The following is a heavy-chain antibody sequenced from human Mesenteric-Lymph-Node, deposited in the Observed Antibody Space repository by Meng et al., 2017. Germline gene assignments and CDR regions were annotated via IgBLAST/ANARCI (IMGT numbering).Heavy chain of an antibody. CDR3: ARVSSGWDYFDY. Sequence: VLIQESCPALVKPSRTLALTCTGSGGSVSSGGYYWTWIRQHPGKGLEWFGHIYYSGSTFYNPSLKRRVIISIDTSKNQFSLNLRSVTAADTAVYYCARVSSGWDYFDYWGQGTLVTVSS. V-gene: IGHV4-31*03. CDR1: GGSVSSGGYY. CDR2: IYYSGST. D-gene: IGHD6-19*01. J-gene: IGHJ4*02.